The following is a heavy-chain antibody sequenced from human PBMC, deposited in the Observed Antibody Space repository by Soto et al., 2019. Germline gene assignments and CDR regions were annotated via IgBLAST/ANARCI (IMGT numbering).Heavy chain of an antibody. CDR3: ARLIGNSWLDS. CDR2: TYYRSKWYY. J-gene: IGHJ5*01. CDR1: GDSVSTSTAT. Sequence: SQTLSLTCAISGDSVSTSTATWDWIRQSPSRGLEWLGRTYYRSKWYYDYALSVQGRITINADTYNNQLSLQLNSVTPDDTAVYFCARLIGNSWLDSWGQGTLVTVSS. V-gene: IGHV6-1*01. D-gene: IGHD2-8*01.